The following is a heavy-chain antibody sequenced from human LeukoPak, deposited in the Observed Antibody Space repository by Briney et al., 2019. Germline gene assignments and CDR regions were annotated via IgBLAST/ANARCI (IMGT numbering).Heavy chain of an antibody. CDR3: AKDLAVAGTPRF. D-gene: IGHD6-19*01. V-gene: IGHV3-33*06. CDR2: IWYDGSNK. CDR1: GFTFSSYG. J-gene: IGHJ4*02. Sequence: PGGSLRLSCAASGFTFSSYGMHWVRQAPGKGREWVAVIWYDGSNKYYADSVKGRFTISRDNSKNTLYLQMNSLRAEDTAVYYCAKDLAVAGTPRFWGQGTLVTVSS.